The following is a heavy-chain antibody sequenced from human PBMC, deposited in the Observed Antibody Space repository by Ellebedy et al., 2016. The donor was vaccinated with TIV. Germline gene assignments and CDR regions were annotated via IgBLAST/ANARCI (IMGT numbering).Heavy chain of an antibody. V-gene: IGHV1-18*01. Sequence: ASVKVSCXASGYTFTSYGISWVRQAPGQGLEWMGWISAYNGNTNYAQKLQGRVTMTTDTSTSTAYMELRSLRSDDTAVYYCARDAGYSSSWYPSMLNVGYYFDYWGQGTLVTVSS. CDR3: ARDAGYSSSWYPSMLNVGYYFDY. D-gene: IGHD6-13*01. CDR1: GYTFTSYG. J-gene: IGHJ4*02. CDR2: ISAYNGNT.